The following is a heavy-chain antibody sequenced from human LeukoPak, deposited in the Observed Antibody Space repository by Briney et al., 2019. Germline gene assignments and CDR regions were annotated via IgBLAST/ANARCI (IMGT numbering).Heavy chain of an antibody. CDR3: ARSGGGLWFDP. CDR2: LKEDGSEK. CDR1: GFTFSDYY. Sequence: GGSLRLSCAASGFTFSDYYMSWIRQAPGKGLEWVANLKEDGSEKYYVDSVKGRFTISRDNVKNSLYLQMNSLRAEDTVVYYCARSGGGLWFDPWGQGTLVTVSS. D-gene: IGHD3-10*01. J-gene: IGHJ5*02. V-gene: IGHV3-7*01.